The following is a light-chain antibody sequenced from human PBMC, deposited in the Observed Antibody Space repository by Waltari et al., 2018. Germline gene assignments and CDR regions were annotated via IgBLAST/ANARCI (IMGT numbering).Light chain of an antibody. V-gene: IGKV4-1*01. J-gene: IGKJ1*01. CDR3: QQYYITPPT. CDR2: WAS. Sequence: DIVMTQAPDSLTVSLGERATVHCKSSQSVLSSSNHKNFLAWYQQKPGQPPKLLIYWASTRGSGVPDRFSGSGSGTDFTLTISSLQAEDVAVYYCQQYYITPPTFGQGTKVEIK. CDR1: QSVLSSSNHKNF.